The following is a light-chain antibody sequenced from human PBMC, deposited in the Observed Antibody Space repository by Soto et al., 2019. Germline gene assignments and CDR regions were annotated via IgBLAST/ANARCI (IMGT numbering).Light chain of an antibody. CDR2: DAS. J-gene: IGKJ1*01. V-gene: IGKV1-5*01. CDR1: QSLGIW. CDR3: QQSSTTRWT. Sequence: DIQMTQSPSTLSASVGDRVTITCRASQSLGIWLAWHQQKPVKAPKLLIYDASTLKSGVPSRFSGSGSGTDFSLTINSLQPEDFATYYCQQSSTTRWTFGQGTKV.